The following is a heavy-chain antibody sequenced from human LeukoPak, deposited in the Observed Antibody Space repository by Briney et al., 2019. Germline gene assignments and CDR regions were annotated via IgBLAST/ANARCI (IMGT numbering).Heavy chain of an antibody. V-gene: IGHV3-21*01. Sequence: PGGSLRLSCAASGFSFSTSTMNWVRQAPGKGLEWFSSIGKTSRDMYYADSVRGRFTISRDNAKNSLFLLMNSLRVEDTSVYYCVRGDNRDYWGQGTLVTVSS. CDR2: IGKTSRDM. J-gene: IGHJ4*02. CDR3: VRGDNRDY. CDR1: GFSFSTST. D-gene: IGHD1-14*01.